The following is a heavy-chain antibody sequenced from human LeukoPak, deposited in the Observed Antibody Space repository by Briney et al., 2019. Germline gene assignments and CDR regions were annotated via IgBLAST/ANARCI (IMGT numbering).Heavy chain of an antibody. V-gene: IGHV3-7*01. D-gene: IGHD2-15*01. CDR1: GFTFSSYW. CDR2: IKHDGSEK. CDR3: AREILPHCRGYSCSSGSALDV. J-gene: IGHJ3*01. Sequence: GGSLRLSCAASGFTFSSYWMSWVRQAPGKGLEWVANIKHDGSEKFYVDSVKGRFTISRGNAKSSLYLQMDTLRAGDTAVYFCAREILPHCRGYSCSSGSALDVWGQGTMVIVFS.